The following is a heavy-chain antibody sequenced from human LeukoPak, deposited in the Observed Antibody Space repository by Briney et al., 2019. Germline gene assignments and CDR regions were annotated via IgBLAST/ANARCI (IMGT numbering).Heavy chain of an antibody. V-gene: IGHV4-31*03. D-gene: IGHD4-23*01. CDR2: IYYSGST. Sequence: SETLSLTCTVSGGSISSGGYYWSWIRQHPGKGLEWIGYIYYSGSTYYNPSLKSRVTISVDTSKNQFSLKLSSVTAADTAVYYCARHYGGSHDAFDIWGQGTMVTVPS. J-gene: IGHJ3*02. CDR3: ARHYGGSHDAFDI. CDR1: GGSISSGGYY.